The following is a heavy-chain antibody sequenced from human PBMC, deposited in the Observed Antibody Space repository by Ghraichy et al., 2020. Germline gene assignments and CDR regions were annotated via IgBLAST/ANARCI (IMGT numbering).Heavy chain of an antibody. CDR1: GFTFSSYA. Sequence: GGSLRLSCAASGFTFSSYAMHWVRQAPGKGLEWVAVISYDGSNKYYADSVKGRFTISRDNSKNTLYLQMNSLRAEDTAVYYCAREHIIEYFDWGYYFDYWGQGTLVTVSS. CDR2: ISYDGSNK. D-gene: IGHD3-9*01. CDR3: AREHIIEYFDWGYYFDY. V-gene: IGHV3-30-3*01. J-gene: IGHJ4*02.